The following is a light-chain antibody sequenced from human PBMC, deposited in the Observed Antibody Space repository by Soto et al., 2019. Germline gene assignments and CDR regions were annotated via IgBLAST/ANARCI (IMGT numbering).Light chain of an antibody. Sequence: QYALTQPASVSGSPGQSITISCTGTSSDVGTYNLVSWYQHYPGKAPKLMIYEGSKRPSGVSNRFSGSKSGNTASLTISGLQAEDEADYYCCSYAGSSTVVFGGGTKLTVL. CDR3: CSYAGSSTVV. CDR1: SSDVGTYNL. J-gene: IGLJ2*01. V-gene: IGLV2-23*01. CDR2: EGS.